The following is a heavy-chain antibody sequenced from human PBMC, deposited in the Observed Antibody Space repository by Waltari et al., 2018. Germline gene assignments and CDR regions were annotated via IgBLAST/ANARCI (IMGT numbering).Heavy chain of an antibody. J-gene: IGHJ6*02. CDR1: GFTFSSYG. D-gene: IGHD2-15*01. Sequence: QVQLVESGGGVVQPGRSLRLSCAASGFTFSSYGMHWVRQAPGKGLEWVAVIWYDGSNKDYADSVKGRFTISRDNSKNTLYLQMNSLRAEDTAVYYCARGPATYYYYGMDVWGQGTTVTVSS. V-gene: IGHV3-33*01. CDR2: IWYDGSNK. CDR3: ARGPATYYYYGMDV.